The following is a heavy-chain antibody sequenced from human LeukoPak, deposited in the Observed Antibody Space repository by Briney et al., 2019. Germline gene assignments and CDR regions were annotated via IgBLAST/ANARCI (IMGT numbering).Heavy chain of an antibody. CDR2: INYGGTT. CDR1: GGSISSSNYY. J-gene: IGHJ4*02. D-gene: IGHD3-10*01. CDR3: ARYVVYGSGKYYFDY. Sequence: SETLSLTCTVSGGSISSSNYYWSWIRQPPGKELEWIASINYGGTTYYNPSLKSRVTISVDTSKNQFSLRLSSVAAADTAVYLCARYVVYGSGKYYFDYWGQGSLVTVSS. V-gene: IGHV4-39*01.